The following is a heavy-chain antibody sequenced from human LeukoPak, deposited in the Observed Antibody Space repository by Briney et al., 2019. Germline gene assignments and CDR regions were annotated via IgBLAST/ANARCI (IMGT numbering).Heavy chain of an antibody. Sequence: GGSLRLSCAASGFIFSSYTMSWVRQAPGKGLEWVSAISGSGGTTYYANTVKGRFTISRDNSKNTLYLQMNSLRAEDTAVYYCAKEAADIVVVPAAMMDSWGQGTLVTVSS. CDR1: GFIFSSYT. V-gene: IGHV3-23*01. D-gene: IGHD2-2*01. J-gene: IGHJ5*01. CDR3: AKEAADIVVVPAAMMDS. CDR2: ISGSGGTT.